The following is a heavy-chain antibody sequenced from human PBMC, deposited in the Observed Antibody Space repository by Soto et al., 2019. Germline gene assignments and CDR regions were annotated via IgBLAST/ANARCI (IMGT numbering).Heavy chain of an antibody. J-gene: IGHJ4*02. CDR3: AGLPYNWNYPAHFDY. Sequence: PSETLSLTCTVSGGSISSYYLSWIRQPPGKGLEWIGYIYNSGSTNYNPSLKSRVTISVDTSKNQFSLKLSSVTAADTAVYYCAGLPYNWNYPAHFDYWGQGTLVTVSS. D-gene: IGHD1-7*01. CDR2: IYNSGST. V-gene: IGHV4-59*08. CDR1: GGSISSYY.